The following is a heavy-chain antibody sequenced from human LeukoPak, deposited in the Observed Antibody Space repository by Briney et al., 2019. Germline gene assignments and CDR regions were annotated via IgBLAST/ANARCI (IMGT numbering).Heavy chain of an antibody. CDR3: ARGPAAVAG. J-gene: IGHJ4*02. V-gene: IGHV4-34*01. CDR1: GGSFSGYY. CDR2: INHSGST. D-gene: IGHD6-19*01. Sequence: SETLSLTCAVYGGSFSGYYWSWIRQPPGKGLEWIGEINHSGSTNYNPSLKSRVTISVDTSKNQFSLKLSSVTAADTAVYYCARGPAAVAGWGQGTLGTVSS.